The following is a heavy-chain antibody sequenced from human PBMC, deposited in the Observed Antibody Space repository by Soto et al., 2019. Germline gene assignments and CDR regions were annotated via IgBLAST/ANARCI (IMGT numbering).Heavy chain of an antibody. CDR1: GGTFSSYA. CDR3: ATDERAGSGSDYRYYFDS. CDR2: IIPIFGTA. V-gene: IGHV1-69*12. Sequence: QVQLVQSGAEVKKPGSSVKVSCKASGGTFSSYAISWVRQAPGQGLEWMGGIIPIFGTANYAQKFQGRVTITADESTSTAYMELGSLRSEDSAVYYCATDERAGSGSDYRYYFDSWGQGTLVTVSS. J-gene: IGHJ4*02. D-gene: IGHD3-10*01.